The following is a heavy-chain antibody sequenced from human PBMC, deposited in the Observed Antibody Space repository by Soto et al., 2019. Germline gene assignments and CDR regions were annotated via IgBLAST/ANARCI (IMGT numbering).Heavy chain of an antibody. J-gene: IGHJ4*02. CDR3: ARDAVYHPRMFDY. D-gene: IGHD3-16*01. V-gene: IGHV3-33*01. CDR2: IWYDGSNK. CDR1: GFTFSSYG. Sequence: QVKLVESGGGVVQPGRSLRLSCAASGFTFSSYGMHWVRQAPGKGLEWVAVIWYDGSNKYYADSVKGRFTISRDNSKNTLYLQMNSLRAEDTAVYYCARDAVYHPRMFDYWGQGTLVTVSS.